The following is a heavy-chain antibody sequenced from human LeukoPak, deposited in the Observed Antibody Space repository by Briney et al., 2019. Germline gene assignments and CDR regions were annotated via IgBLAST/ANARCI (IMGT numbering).Heavy chain of an antibody. J-gene: IGHJ3*02. CDR2: ISGSGGDT. CDR1: GFTISSYA. D-gene: IGHD4-23*01. Sequence: PGGSLRLSCAASGFTISSYAMSWVRQAPGKGLEWVSAISGSGGDTYYADSVKGRFTISRDNSRNTLSLQMNSLRAEETAVYYCARDLKGPVNDVFDMWGQGTMVTVSS. V-gene: IGHV3-23*01. CDR3: ARDLKGPVNDVFDM.